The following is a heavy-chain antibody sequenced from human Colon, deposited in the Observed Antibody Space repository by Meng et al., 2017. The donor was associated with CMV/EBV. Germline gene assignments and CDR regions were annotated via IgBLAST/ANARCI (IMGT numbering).Heavy chain of an antibody. Sequence: SVKVSCKASGYPFTNYDINWVRQATGQGLEWMGWMNPNSGETGFAQKFQGRITMTRDTSISTAYLELSTLKSEDTALYFCAVIVPATDYSYGTDVWGQGTTVTVSS. CDR2: MNPNSGET. D-gene: IGHD2-15*01. CDR3: AVIVPATDYSYGTDV. CDR1: GYPFTNYD. V-gene: IGHV1-8*01. J-gene: IGHJ6*02.